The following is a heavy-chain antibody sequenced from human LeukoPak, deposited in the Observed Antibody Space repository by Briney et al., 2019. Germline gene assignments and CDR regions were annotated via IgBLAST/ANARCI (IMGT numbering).Heavy chain of an antibody. J-gene: IGHJ6*02. Sequence: GASVKVSCKASGYTFTGYYMHWVRQAPGQGLGWMGWINPNSGGTNYAQKFQGRVTMTRDTSISTAYMELSRLRSDDTAVYYCARAWTENDFWSGYPLYYYGMDVWGQGTTVTVSS. CDR2: INPNSGGT. CDR1: GYTFTGYY. CDR3: ARAWTENDFWSGYPLYYYGMDV. V-gene: IGHV1-2*02. D-gene: IGHD3-3*01.